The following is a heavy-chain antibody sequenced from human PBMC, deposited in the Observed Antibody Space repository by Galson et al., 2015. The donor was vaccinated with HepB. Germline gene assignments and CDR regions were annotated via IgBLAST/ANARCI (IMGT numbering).Heavy chain of an antibody. CDR1: GFTFSDYY. D-gene: IGHD3-16*01. J-gene: IGHJ3*02. CDR2: ISSSSSYT. CDR3: ARVSYVGAFDI. V-gene: IGHV3-11*05. Sequence: SLRLSCAASGFTFSDYYMSWIRQAPGKGLEWVSYISSSSSYTNYADSVKGRFTISRDNAKNSLYLQMNSLRAEDTAVYYCARVSYVGAFDIWGQGTMVTVSS.